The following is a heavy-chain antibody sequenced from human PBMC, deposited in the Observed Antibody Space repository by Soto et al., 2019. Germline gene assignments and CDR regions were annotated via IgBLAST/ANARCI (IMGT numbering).Heavy chain of an antibody. Sequence: EVQLVESGGGLVQPGRSLRLSCAASGFTFDDYAMHWVRQAPGKGLEWVSGISWNSGSIGYVDSVKGRFTISRDNANNSLYLQMNSLRAEDTALYYCAKDTMWHSSSPTHYFDYWGQGTLVTVSS. CDR3: AKDTMWHSSSPTHYFDY. D-gene: IGHD6-6*01. J-gene: IGHJ4*02. V-gene: IGHV3-9*01. CDR2: ISWNSGSI. CDR1: GFTFDDYA.